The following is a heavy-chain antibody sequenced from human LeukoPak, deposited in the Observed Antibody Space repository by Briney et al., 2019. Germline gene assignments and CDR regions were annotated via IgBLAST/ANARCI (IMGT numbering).Heavy chain of an antibody. Sequence: ASVKVSCKASGYTFTSYDMNWVRQATGQGLEWMGWMNPNSGNTGYAQKFQGRVTITRNTAISTAYMELGSLRSEDTAVYYCATGYDFWSGYPFDYWGQGTLVTVSS. CDR1: GYTFTSYD. CDR3: ATGYDFWSGYPFDY. V-gene: IGHV1-8*03. CDR2: MNPNSGNT. D-gene: IGHD3-3*01. J-gene: IGHJ4*02.